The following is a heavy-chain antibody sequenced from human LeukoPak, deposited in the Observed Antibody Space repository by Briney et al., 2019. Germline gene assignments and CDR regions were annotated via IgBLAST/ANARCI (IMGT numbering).Heavy chain of an antibody. Sequence: PGGSLRLSCAASGFTFSSYAMHWVRQAPGKGLEWVAVISYDGSNKYYADSVKGRLTISRDNSKNTLYLQMNSLRAEDTAVYYCARGARVSSGWYYFDYWGQGTLVTVSS. J-gene: IGHJ4*02. CDR2: ISYDGSNK. V-gene: IGHV3-30-3*01. CDR3: ARGARVSSGWYYFDY. CDR1: GFTFSSYA. D-gene: IGHD6-19*01.